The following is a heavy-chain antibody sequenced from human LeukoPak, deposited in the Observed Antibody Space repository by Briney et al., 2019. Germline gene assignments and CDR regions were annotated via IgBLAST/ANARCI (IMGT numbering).Heavy chain of an antibody. Sequence: TGGSLRLSCAASGFTVSSNYMSWVRQAPGKGLEWVSVIYSGGSTYYADSVKGRFTISRDNSKNTLYLQMNSLRAEDTAVYYCARGKPGTHDAFDMWGQGTMVTVSS. V-gene: IGHV3-53*01. CDR1: GFTVSSNY. J-gene: IGHJ3*02. CDR3: ARGKPGTHDAFDM. CDR2: IYSGGST.